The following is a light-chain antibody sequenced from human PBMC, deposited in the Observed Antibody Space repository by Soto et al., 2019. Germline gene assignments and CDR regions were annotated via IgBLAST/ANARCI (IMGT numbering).Light chain of an antibody. J-gene: IGKJ1*01. CDR3: QQYNSYS. CDR1: QSISSW. Sequence: DIQLTQSRFTLSAFVGARVAITCRASQSISSWLAWYQQKPGKAPKLLIYKASSLESGVPSRFSGSGSGTEFTLTISSLQPDDFATYYCQQYNSYSFGQGTKVDI. V-gene: IGKV1-5*03. CDR2: KAS.